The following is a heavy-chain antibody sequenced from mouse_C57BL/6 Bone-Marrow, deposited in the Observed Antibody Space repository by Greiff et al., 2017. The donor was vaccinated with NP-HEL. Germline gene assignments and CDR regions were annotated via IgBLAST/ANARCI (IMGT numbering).Heavy chain of an antibody. J-gene: IGHJ2*01. V-gene: IGHV1-61*01. CDR3: ARSLITTGYFDY. CDR2: IYPSDSET. CDR1: GYTFTSYW. D-gene: IGHD1-1*01. Sequence: QVQLQQPGAELVRPGSSVKLSCKASGYTFTSYWMDWVKQRPGQGLEWIGNIYPSDSETHYNQKFKDKATLTVDKSSSTAYMQLSSLTSEDSAVYYCARSLITTGYFDYWGQGTTLTVSS.